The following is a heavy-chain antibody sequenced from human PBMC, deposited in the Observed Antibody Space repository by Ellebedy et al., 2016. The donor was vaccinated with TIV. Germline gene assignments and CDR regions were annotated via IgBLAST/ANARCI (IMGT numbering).Heavy chain of an antibody. Sequence: SETLSLXCTVSGASISSGAYYWTWIRQHPGKGLEWIGYIYNSGSTDYTPSLKSRVTISLDTSNNQFSLKLSSVTAADTAVYYCARAPRAPYDPTYYFDQWGQGTLVTVSS. CDR3: ARAPRAPYDPTYYFDQ. D-gene: IGHD3-22*01. J-gene: IGHJ4*02. CDR1: GASISSGAYY. V-gene: IGHV4-31*03. CDR2: IYNSGST.